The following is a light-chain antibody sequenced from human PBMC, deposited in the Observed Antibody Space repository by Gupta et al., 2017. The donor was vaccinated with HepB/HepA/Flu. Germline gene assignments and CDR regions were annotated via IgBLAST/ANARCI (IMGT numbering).Light chain of an antibody. J-gene: IGLJ2*01. V-gene: IGLV4-69*01. CDR3: QTWGTGIHVV. CDR2: LNSDGSH. CDR1: SGHSSHA. Sequence: QLVLPQSPSASASPGASVKLTCTLSSGHSSHAIAWHQQQPGKGTRYLMKLNSDGSHSTGDWIRVRFSGSSSGAERYLTSSRLQSEDEADYYCQTWGTGIHVVFGGGTKLTVL.